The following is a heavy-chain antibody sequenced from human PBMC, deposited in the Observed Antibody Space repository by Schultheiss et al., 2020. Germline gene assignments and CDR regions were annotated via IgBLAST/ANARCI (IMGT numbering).Heavy chain of an antibody. V-gene: IGHV3-53*05. Sequence: GGSLRLSCAASGFTVSSNYMSWVRQAPGKGLEWVSVIYSGGSTYYADSVKGRFTISRDNSKNTLYLQMNSLRAEDTAVYYCAKGGLFGVGATMDYWGQGTLVTVSS. CDR2: IYSGGST. CDR1: GFTVSSNY. CDR3: AKGGLFGVGATMDY. D-gene: IGHD1-26*01. J-gene: IGHJ4*02.